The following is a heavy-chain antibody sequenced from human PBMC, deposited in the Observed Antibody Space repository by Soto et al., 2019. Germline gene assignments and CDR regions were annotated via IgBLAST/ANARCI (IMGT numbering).Heavy chain of an antibody. CDR2: INHSGST. Sequence: SETLSLTCAVYGGSFSGYYWSWIRQPPGKGLEWIGEINHSGSTNYNPSLKSRVTISVDTSKNQFSLKLSSVTAADTAVYYCARVSLKVVVITKGIYYYGMDVWGQGTTVTVSS. CDR3: ARVSLKVVVITKGIYYYGMDV. J-gene: IGHJ6*02. D-gene: IGHD3-22*01. V-gene: IGHV4-34*01. CDR1: GGSFSGYY.